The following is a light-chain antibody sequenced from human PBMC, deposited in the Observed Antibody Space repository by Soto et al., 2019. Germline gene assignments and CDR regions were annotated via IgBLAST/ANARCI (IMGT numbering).Light chain of an antibody. CDR1: SRDVGGYNY. J-gene: IGLJ3*02. CDR2: EVH. V-gene: IGLV2-14*01. Sequence: QSALTQPASVSGSPGESITISCTGTSRDVGGYNYVSWYQRHSGKAPKLMIYEVHNRPSGVSNRFSGSKSGNTASLTIFGLQAEDEADYFCSSYTSGSAGVFGGGTKLTVL. CDR3: SSYTSGSAGV.